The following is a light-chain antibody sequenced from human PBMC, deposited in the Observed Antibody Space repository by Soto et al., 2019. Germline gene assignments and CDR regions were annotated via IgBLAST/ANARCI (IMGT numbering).Light chain of an antibody. Sequence: QSALTQPASVSGSSGQSITISCTGTSSDVGAYNCVSWYQQHPGKAPKLMIYDVSIRPSGVSNRFSGSKSGNTASLTISGLQAEDEADFYCTSYTRSNTDVFGTGTKLTVL. CDR3: TSYTRSNTDV. J-gene: IGLJ1*01. V-gene: IGLV2-14*01. CDR2: DVS. CDR1: SSDVGAYNC.